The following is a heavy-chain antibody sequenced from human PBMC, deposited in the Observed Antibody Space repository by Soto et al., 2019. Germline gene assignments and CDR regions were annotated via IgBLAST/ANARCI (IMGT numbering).Heavy chain of an antibody. CDR3: ARKSGTHPSASYYSGRAV. Sequence: GESLKISCKGSGYSFTSYWIGWVRQMPGKGLEWMGIIYPGDSDTRYSPSFQGQVTISADKSISTAYLQWSSLKASDTAMYYCARKSGTHPSASYYSGRAVGGKGPRFTLPS. V-gene: IGHV5-51*01. CDR2: IYPGDSDT. D-gene: IGHD1-26*01. CDR1: GYSFTSYW. J-gene: IGHJ6*04.